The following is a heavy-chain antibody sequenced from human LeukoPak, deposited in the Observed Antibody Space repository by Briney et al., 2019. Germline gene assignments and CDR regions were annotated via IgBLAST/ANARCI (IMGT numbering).Heavy chain of an antibody. J-gene: IGHJ4*02. CDR3: ARGVTQTGYAPDY. V-gene: IGHV3-53*01. CDR1: GFTFNYYA. CDR2: IHTAGRT. Sequence: GGSLRLSCAASGFTFNYYAMSWVRQAPGMGLEWVSVIHTAGRTYYADSVKGRFTISRDNSKNTVYLQMQSLRADDTAVYYCARGVTQTGYAPDYWGQGTLVTVSS. D-gene: IGHD2-2*01.